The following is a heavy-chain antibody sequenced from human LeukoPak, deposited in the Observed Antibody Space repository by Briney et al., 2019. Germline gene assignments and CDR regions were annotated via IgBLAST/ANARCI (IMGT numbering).Heavy chain of an antibody. CDR2: ISYDGSNK. J-gene: IGHJ3*02. V-gene: IGHV3-30-3*01. D-gene: IGHD1-14*01. CDR1: GFTFDDYA. Sequence: GRSLRLSCAASGFTFDDYAMHWVRQAPGKGLEWVAVISYDGSNKYYADSVKGRFTISRDNSKNTLDLQMNSLRAEDTAVYYCAREAAYPGAFDIWGQGTMVTVSS. CDR3: AREAAYPGAFDI.